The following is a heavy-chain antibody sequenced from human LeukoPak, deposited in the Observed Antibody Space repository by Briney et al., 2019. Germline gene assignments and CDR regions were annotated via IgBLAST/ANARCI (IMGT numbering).Heavy chain of an antibody. Sequence: PGGSLRLSCAASGFTFSSYSMNWVRQAPGKGLEWVSSISSSSSYIYYADSVKGRFTISRDNAKNSLYLQMNSLRAEDTAVYYCARGMRDSVKCNDYWGQGTLVTVSS. J-gene: IGHJ4*02. CDR2: ISSSSSYI. D-gene: IGHD4-17*01. CDR3: ARGMRDSVKCNDY. V-gene: IGHV3-21*01. CDR1: GFTFSSYS.